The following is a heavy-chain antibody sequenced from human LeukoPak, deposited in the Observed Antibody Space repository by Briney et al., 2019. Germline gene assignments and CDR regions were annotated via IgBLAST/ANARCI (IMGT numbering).Heavy chain of an antibody. Sequence: SETLSLTCTVSGGSIRSQYWSWLRQSPGKGLEWIGYIHYSGGTNYNPSLKSRVTIAVDTSMNHFSLKLSSVTAADTAVYYCARESYGYFDPWGQGTLVTVSS. J-gene: IGHJ5*02. V-gene: IGHV4-59*11. CDR1: GGSIRSQY. CDR3: ARESYGYFDP. CDR2: IHYSGGT. D-gene: IGHD5-18*01.